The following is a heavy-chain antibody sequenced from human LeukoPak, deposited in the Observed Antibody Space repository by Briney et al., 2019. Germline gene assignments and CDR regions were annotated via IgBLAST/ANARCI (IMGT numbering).Heavy chain of an antibody. D-gene: IGHD5-24*01. CDR1: GFTFSGYR. Sequence: GGSLRLSCAASGFTFSGYRMHWVRQAPGKGLEWVAVILYDGSNKDYADSVKGRFIISRDNFKNTLYLQMNSLRPEDTALYYCARDPGDGYNLEAFDIWGLGTMVSVSS. CDR3: ARDPGDGYNLEAFDI. V-gene: IGHV3-30*03. CDR2: ILYDGSNK. J-gene: IGHJ3*02.